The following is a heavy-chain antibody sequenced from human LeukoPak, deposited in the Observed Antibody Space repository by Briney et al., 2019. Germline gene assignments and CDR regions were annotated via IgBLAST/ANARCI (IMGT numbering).Heavy chain of an antibody. Sequence: GASVKVSCKASGYTFTVYYIHWVRQAPGQGLEWMGWVNPNHGNTKDAQKFQDRVSMTRDTSISTAYIELSRLRFDDTAVYYCVIADRVGGGVDAPFDIWGQGTMVTVSS. CDR1: GYTFTVYY. J-gene: IGHJ3*02. CDR3: VIADRVGGGVDAPFDI. D-gene: IGHD3-16*01. CDR2: VNPNHGNT. V-gene: IGHV1-2*02.